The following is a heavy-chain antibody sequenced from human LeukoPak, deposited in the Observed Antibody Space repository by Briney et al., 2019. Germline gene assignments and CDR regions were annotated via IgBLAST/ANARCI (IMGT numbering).Heavy chain of an antibody. V-gene: IGHV3-7*01. CDR1: GFTFSNYW. Sequence: GGSLRLSCAASGFTFSNYWLTWVRQAPGKGLEWVANIKHDGSDQYYLDSVKGRFTISRDNAKNSLYLQMNSLRAEDTAVYYCARSSSWKIPYFDYWGQGTLVTVSS. J-gene: IGHJ4*02. D-gene: IGHD6-13*01. CDR2: IKHDGSDQ. CDR3: ARSSSWKIPYFDY.